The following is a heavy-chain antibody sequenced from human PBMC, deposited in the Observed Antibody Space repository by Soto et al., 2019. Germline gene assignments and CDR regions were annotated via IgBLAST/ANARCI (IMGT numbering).Heavy chain of an antibody. CDR1: GFAFSSYA. D-gene: IGHD5-12*01. J-gene: IGHJ4*02. V-gene: IGHV3-23*01. CDR3: ATGRVATIVSSVGY. CDR2: ISVSGGST. Sequence: EVQLLESGGGLVQSGGSLRLSCAASGFAFSSYALSWVRQAPGKGLEWVSSISVSGGSTYYADSVQGRFTISRDNSRNKLYLHMNSLTAEDTAVYYCATGRVATIVSSVGYWGQGTLVNVSS.